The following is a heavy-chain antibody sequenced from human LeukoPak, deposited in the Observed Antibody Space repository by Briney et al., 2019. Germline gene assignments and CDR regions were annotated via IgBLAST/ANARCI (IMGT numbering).Heavy chain of an antibody. Sequence: GASVKVSCKASGYTFTSYDINWVRQATGQGLEWMGWMNPNSGNTGYAQKLQGRVTMTTDTSTSTAYMELRSLRSDDTAVYYCARDYYDVIDYWGQGTLVTVSS. D-gene: IGHD3-22*01. J-gene: IGHJ4*02. CDR2: MNPNSGNT. CDR1: GYTFTSYD. V-gene: IGHV1-8*01. CDR3: ARDYYDVIDY.